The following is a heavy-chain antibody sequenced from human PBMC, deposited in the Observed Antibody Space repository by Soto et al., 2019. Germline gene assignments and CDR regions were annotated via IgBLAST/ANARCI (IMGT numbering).Heavy chain of an antibody. Sequence: GQGLEWMGWIRAYTGTTNYAQKLQGRVTMITDTSPSTAYMELRSLRSDDTAVYYCAREEDFVVVVAATPYHYGMDAWGLGTSFALS. J-gene: IGHJ6*02. CDR2: IRAYTGTT. CDR3: AREEDFVVVVAATPYHYGMDA. D-gene: IGHD2-15*01. V-gene: IGHV1-18*01.